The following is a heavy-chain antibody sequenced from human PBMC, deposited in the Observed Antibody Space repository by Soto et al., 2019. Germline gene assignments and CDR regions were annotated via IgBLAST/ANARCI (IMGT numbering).Heavy chain of an antibody. J-gene: IGHJ4*02. CDR3: ARGYCSGGGCYSSDY. CDR1: GGSISSSGYY. CDR2: IYYSGST. V-gene: IGHV4-31*03. Sequence: QVQLQESGPGLVKPSQTLSLTCTFSGGSISSSGYYWSWIRQQPGKGLEWIGYIYYSGSTYYHPSLKSRVTISVDTSKNQFSLKLSSVTAADTAVYYCARGYCSGGGCYSSDYGGQGTLVTVSS. D-gene: IGHD2-15*01.